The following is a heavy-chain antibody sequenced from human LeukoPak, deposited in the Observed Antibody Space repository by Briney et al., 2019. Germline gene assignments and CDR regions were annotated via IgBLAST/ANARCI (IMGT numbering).Heavy chain of an antibody. CDR2: IYYSGSI. V-gene: IGHV4-39*01. CDR1: GGSISSSNYY. D-gene: IGHD2-15*01. J-gene: IGHJ4*02. CDR3: ARQRGYCSGGSCYGMFDY. Sequence: PSETLSLTCTVSGGSISSSNYYWGWIRQPPGKGLEWIGRIYYSGSIYYNPSLKSRVTISVDTSKNQFSLKLTSVTAADTAVYYRARQRGYCSGGSCYGMFDYWGQGTLVTVSS.